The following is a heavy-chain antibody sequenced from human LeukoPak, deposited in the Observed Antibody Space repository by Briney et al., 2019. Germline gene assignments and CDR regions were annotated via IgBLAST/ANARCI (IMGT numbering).Heavy chain of an antibody. V-gene: IGHV7-4-1*02. CDR2: INTNTGNP. Sequence: ASVKVSCKASGYTFTSYTMNWVRQAPGQGLEWVGWINTNTGNPTYAQGFTGRFVFSLDTSVSTAYLQISSLKAEDTAVYYCARDRGWGAARRAGAFDIWGQGTMVTVSS. CDR3: ARDRGWGAARRAGAFDI. D-gene: IGHD6-6*01. J-gene: IGHJ3*02. CDR1: GYTFTSYT.